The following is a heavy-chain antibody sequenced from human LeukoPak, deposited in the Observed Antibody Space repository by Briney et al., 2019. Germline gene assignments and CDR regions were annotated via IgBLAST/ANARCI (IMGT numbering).Heavy chain of an antibody. CDR2: IYYSGST. CDR3: ASAVYDSSVIAFDI. Sequence: SETLSLTCAVYGGSFSGYYWSWIRQPPGKGLEWIGYIYYSGSTNYNPSLKSRVTISVDTSKNQFSLKLSSVTAADTAVYYCASAVYDSSVIAFDIWGQGTMVTVSS. D-gene: IGHD3-22*01. CDR1: GGSFSGYY. V-gene: IGHV4-59*01. J-gene: IGHJ3*02.